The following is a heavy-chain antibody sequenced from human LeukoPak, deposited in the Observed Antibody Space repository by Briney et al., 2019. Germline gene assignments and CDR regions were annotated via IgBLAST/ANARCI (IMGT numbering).Heavy chain of an antibody. V-gene: IGHV3-30*18. D-gene: IGHD5-12*01. CDR3: AEGVGYGGTDV. J-gene: IGHJ6*02. Sequence: GKSLRLSCAASGFTFSGYGMHWVRQAPGKGLEWVAVISYDGHNEYYGDSVKGRFTISRDNSKNTVSLQMDSLRAEDTGIYYCAEGVGYGGTDVWGQGTTVTVSS. CDR2: ISYDGHNE. CDR1: GFTFSGYG.